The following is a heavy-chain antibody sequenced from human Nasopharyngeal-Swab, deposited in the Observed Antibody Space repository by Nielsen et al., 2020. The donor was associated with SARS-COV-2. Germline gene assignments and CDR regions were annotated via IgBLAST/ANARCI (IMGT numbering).Heavy chain of an antibody. CDR3: AKGPYYYYYMDV. CDR1: GFTFSSYG. Sequence: GESLKISCAASGFTFSSYGMHWVRQAPGKGLEWVAVISYDGSNKYYADSVKGRFTISRDNSKNTLYLQTNSLRAEDTAVYYCAKGPYYYYYMDVWGKGTTVTVSS. J-gene: IGHJ6*03. CDR2: ISYDGSNK. V-gene: IGHV3-30*18.